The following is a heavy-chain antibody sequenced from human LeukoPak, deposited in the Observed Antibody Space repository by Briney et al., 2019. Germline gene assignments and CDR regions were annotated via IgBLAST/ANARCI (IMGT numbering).Heavy chain of an antibody. CDR3: ARSGDYDILTGYPGPPPYYYYGMDV. Sequence: GASVKVSCTASGYTFSSYSITWVRQAPGQGLEWMGWISAYNGNTNYAQKLQGRVTMTTDTSTSTAYMELRSLRSDDTAVYYCARSGDYDILTGYPGPPPYYYYGMDVWGQGTTVTVSS. V-gene: IGHV1-18*01. J-gene: IGHJ6*02. CDR1: GYTFSSYS. D-gene: IGHD3-9*01. CDR2: ISAYNGNT.